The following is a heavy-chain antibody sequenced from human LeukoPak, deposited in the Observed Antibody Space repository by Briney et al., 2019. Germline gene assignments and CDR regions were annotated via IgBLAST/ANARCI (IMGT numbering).Heavy chain of an antibody. CDR3: ARAFSDVGDAFDM. CDR2: INQDASVR. J-gene: IGHJ3*02. V-gene: IGHV3-74*01. Sequence: AESLRLSCVASGFTFSSHWMHWVRQAPGKGLEWVSRINQDASVRDYAGSARGRFTISRDNAKNMSYLQMDSLRAEDTAVYYCARAFSDVGDAFDMWGQGTMVTASS. CDR1: GFTFSSHW.